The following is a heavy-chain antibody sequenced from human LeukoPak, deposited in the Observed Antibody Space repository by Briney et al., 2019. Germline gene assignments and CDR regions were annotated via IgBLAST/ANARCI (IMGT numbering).Heavy chain of an antibody. V-gene: IGHV4-59*01. CDR1: GGSISSYY. Sequence: SETLSLTCTVSGGSISSYYWSWIRQPPGKGLERIGYIYNSGSTNHNPSLKSRVTIPVDTSKNQFSLKLSSVTAADTAMYYCARDSSDGNYFDYWGQGTLVTVSS. J-gene: IGHJ4*02. CDR2: IYNSGST. CDR3: ARDSSDGNYFDY.